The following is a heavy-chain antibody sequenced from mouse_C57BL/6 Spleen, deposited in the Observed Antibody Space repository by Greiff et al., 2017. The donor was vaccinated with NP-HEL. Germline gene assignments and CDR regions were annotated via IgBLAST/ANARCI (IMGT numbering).Heavy chain of an antibody. Sequence: EVQVVESGGGLVKPGGSLKLSCAASGFTFSSYAMSWVRQTPEKRLEWVATISDGGSYTYYPDNVKGRFTISRDNAKNNLYLQMSHLKSEDTAMYYCAGTTVVAPYAMDYWGQGTSVTVSS. CDR3: AGTTVVAPYAMDY. J-gene: IGHJ4*01. V-gene: IGHV5-4*01. CDR1: GFTFSSYA. D-gene: IGHD1-1*01. CDR2: ISDGGSYT.